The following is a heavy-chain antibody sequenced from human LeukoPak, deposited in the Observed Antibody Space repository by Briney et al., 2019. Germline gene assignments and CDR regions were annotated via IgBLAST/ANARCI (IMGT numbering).Heavy chain of an antibody. J-gene: IGHJ4*02. CDR3: ARYYYDRSVGPFDY. V-gene: IGHV5-51*01. CDR2: IYPDDSDI. CDR1: RYTVTTYW. Sequence: GESLKISCKGSRYTVTTYWIGWVRPMPGKGLEWMGIIYPDDSDIRYSPSFQGQVTISADKSISTAYLQWSSLKASDTAMYFCARYYYDRSVGPFDYWGQGTLVTVSS. D-gene: IGHD3-22*01.